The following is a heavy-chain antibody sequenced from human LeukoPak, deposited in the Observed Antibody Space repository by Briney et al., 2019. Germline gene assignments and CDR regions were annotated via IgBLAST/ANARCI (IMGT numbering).Heavy chain of an antibody. CDR3: ARGPPLFDP. J-gene: IGHJ5*02. CDR2: IDLSGSTL. CDR1: GFTFINYV. Sequence: PGGSLRLSCAASGFTFINYVMNWVRQAPGKGLEWVSYIDLSGSTLYYVDSVKGRFTISRDNAKNSLYLQMNSLRAEDTAVYYCARGPPLFDPWGQGTLVAVSS. V-gene: IGHV3-48*04.